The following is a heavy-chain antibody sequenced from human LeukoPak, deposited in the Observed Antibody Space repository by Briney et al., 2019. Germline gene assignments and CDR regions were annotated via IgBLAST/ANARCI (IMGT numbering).Heavy chain of an antibody. V-gene: IGHV4-34*01. Sequence: SETLSLTCAVYGGSFSGYYWSWIRQPPGKGLEWIGEINHSGSTNYNPSLKSRVTISVDTSKNQFSLKLSSVTAADTAVYYCARGLGIVPTYWGQGTLVTVSS. CDR1: GGSFSGYY. J-gene: IGHJ4*02. CDR3: ARGLGIVPTY. D-gene: IGHD7-27*01. CDR2: INHSGST.